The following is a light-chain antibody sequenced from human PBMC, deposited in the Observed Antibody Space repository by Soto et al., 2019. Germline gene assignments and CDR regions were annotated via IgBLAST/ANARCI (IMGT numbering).Light chain of an antibody. CDR2: GAS. CDR1: QSLSKS. V-gene: IGKV3-11*01. J-gene: IGKJ1*01. CDR3: QQYNSYSRT. Sequence: EIVLTQSPATLSLSPGERATPSCRASQSLSKSLVWYQQKPGQAPRLLIDGASNRATGIPARFSGGGSGTDFTLTISNLEPEDIATYYCQQYNSYSRTFGQGTKVDNK.